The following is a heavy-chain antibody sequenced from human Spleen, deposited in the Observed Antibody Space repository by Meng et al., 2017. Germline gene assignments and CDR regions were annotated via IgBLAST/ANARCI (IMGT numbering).Heavy chain of an antibody. D-gene: IGHD5-12*01. CDR3: SKDYTGSDDY. CDR2: INPDGSST. CDR1: GFTFSRYW. J-gene: IGHJ4*02. Sequence: EVQPVASGGRLVSPGRSLRLSCASSGFTFSRYWMHWVRQVPGQGLVWVLRINPDGSSTSYADSVKGRFTISRDNAKYTLYLQMTSLRAEDTAVYYCSKDYTGSDDYWGQGTLVTVSS. V-gene: IGHV3-74*01.